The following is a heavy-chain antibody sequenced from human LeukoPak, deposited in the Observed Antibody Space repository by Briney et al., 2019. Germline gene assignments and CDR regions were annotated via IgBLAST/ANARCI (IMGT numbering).Heavy chain of an antibody. CDR1: GGSLSSYY. CDR2: INHSGST. J-gene: IGHJ3*02. Sequence: SETLSLTCAVYGGSLSSYYWSWIRQPPGKGLEWIGEINHSGSTNNNPSLKSRVTVLVDASKNQFSLKLSSVTAADSAVYYCARSRAGNDFLSAFYAFDIWGQETLVPVSS. CDR3: ARSRAGNDFLSAFYAFDI. D-gene: IGHD3-3*01. V-gene: IGHV4-34*01.